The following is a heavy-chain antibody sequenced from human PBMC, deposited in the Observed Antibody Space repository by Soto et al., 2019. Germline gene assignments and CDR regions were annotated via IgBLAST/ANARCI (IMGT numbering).Heavy chain of an antibody. V-gene: IGHV1-18*01. J-gene: IGHJ3*02. Sequence: APVKVSCKXSGYTFSGHGISWVRQAPVQGLEWMGWISAYNGNTNYAQKLQGRVTMTTDTSTSTAYMELRSLRSDDTAVYYCARDQEEWLDGDAFDIWGQGTMVTVSS. CDR1: GYTFSGHG. CDR2: ISAYNGNT. D-gene: IGHD3-3*01. CDR3: ARDQEEWLDGDAFDI.